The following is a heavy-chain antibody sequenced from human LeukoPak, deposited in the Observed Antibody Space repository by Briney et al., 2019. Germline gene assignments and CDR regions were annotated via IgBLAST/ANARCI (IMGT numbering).Heavy chain of an antibody. CDR3: ARTDKTGTTSRPGNYLDY. D-gene: IGHD1-1*01. CDR1: GGSVSSRSYY. Sequence: PSETLPLTCSVSGGSVSSRSYYWGWIRQPPGKGLEWIGEINHSGSTNYNPSLKSRVTISVDTSKNQFSLKLSSVTAADMAVYYCARTDKTGTTSRPGNYLDYWGQGTLVTVSS. CDR2: INHSGST. V-gene: IGHV4-39*07. J-gene: IGHJ4*02.